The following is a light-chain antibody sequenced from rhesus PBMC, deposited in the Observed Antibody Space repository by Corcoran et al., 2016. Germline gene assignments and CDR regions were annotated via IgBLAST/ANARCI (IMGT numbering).Light chain of an antibody. J-gene: IGKJ1*01. Sequence: DIQMTQSPSSLSESVGDTVTITCRASQGISRYLNWFQQKPGKAPKLLIYAASSLESGVPSRFSGRGSGTDFPLTLSSLQPEDVATYYCQHSYGTPRTFGQGTKVEIK. CDR2: AAS. CDR1: QGISRY. V-gene: IGKV1-28*02. CDR3: QHSYGTPRT.